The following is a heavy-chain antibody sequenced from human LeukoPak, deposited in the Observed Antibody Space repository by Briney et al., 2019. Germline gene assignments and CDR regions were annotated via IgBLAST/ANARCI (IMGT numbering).Heavy chain of an antibody. Sequence: GESLKTSLKGSGYRFTSYWIGWVPQIPGKGLEWVGIIYPGNSYTKNSPSCQGQGPSSPHKSFITAYLQWSSLKAPDTAMYYGARRNNDFGDYGNWLDPWGEGSLVTVSS. D-gene: IGHD4-17*01. CDR3: ARRNNDFGDYGNWLDP. CDR1: GYRFTSYW. V-gene: IGHV5-51*01. CDR2: IYPGNSYT. J-gene: IGHJ5*02.